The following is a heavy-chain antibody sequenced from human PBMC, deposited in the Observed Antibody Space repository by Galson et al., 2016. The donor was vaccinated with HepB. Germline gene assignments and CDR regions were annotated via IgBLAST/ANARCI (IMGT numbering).Heavy chain of an antibody. CDR3: ARQWYSSSADHMDV. J-gene: IGHJ6*03. Sequence: SVKVSCKASGGTFSSYAINWVRQAPGHGLEWMGGITPMYGSANHAQKFQGRVTITADESTSTCYMELSSLRSEDTAVYYCARQWYSSSADHMDVWGKGTMVTVFS. CDR1: GGTFSSYA. CDR2: ITPMYGSA. D-gene: IGHD6-6*01. V-gene: IGHV1-69*13.